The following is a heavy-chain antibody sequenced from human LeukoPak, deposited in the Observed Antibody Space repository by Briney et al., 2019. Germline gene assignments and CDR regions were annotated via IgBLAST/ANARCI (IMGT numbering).Heavy chain of an antibody. CDR2: IRSSSSYI. Sequence: GGSLRLSCAASGFTFSSYSMIWVRQAPGKGLEWVSSIRSSSSYIYYADSVKGRFTISRDNAKNSLYLQMNSLRAEDTAVYYCARDFYSSGWIDYWGQGTLVTVSS. V-gene: IGHV3-21*01. D-gene: IGHD6-19*01. CDR1: GFTFSSYS. CDR3: ARDFYSSGWIDY. J-gene: IGHJ4*02.